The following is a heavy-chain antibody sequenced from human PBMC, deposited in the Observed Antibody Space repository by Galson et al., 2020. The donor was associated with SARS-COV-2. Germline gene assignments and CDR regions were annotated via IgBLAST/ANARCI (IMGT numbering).Heavy chain of an antibody. CDR2: IDSDGSST. J-gene: IGHJ4*02. CDR1: GFTFTYYW. D-gene: IGHD6-19*01. Sequence: GGSLRLSCAASGFTFTYYWMHWVRQAPGKGLVWVSRIDSDGSSTIYADPVKGRFTISRDNAKNTLYLQINSLRAEDTAVYYCARGKRGSGWFFDYWGQGTLVTVSS. V-gene: IGHV3-74*01. CDR3: ARGKRGSGWFFDY.